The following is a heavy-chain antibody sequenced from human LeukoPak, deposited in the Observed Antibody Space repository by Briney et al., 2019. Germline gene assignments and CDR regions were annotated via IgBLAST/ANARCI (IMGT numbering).Heavy chain of an antibody. J-gene: IGHJ4*02. Sequence: PGGSLRLSCAASGFTFADYGMSWVRQGPGRGLEWVSGISGSGGSTYYADSVKGRFTISRDNSKNTLYLQVNSLRAEDTAVYYCAKGTVTTDDYWGQGTLVTVSS. CDR1: GFTFADYG. D-gene: IGHD4-17*01. CDR2: ISGSGGST. V-gene: IGHV3-23*01. CDR3: AKGTVTTDDY.